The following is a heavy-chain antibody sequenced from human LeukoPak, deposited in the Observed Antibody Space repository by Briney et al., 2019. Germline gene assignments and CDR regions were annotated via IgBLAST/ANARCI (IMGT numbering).Heavy chain of an antibody. D-gene: IGHD1-26*01. J-gene: IGHJ4*02. Sequence: SETLSLTCTVSGGSISSSSYYWGWIRQPPGKGLEWIGSIYYSGSTYYNPSLKSRVTISVDTSKNQFSLKLSSVTAADTGVYYCARQGWELYYFDYWGQGTLVTVSS. CDR2: IYYSGST. V-gene: IGHV4-39*01. CDR3: ARQGWELYYFDY. CDR1: GGSISSSSYY.